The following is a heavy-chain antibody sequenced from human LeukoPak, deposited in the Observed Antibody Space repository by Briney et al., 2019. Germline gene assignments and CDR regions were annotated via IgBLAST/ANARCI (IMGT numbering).Heavy chain of an antibody. CDR3: ARGDAFSGDH. CDR2: IHPEGNEK. CDR1: GFSFTNFW. V-gene: IGHV3-7*04. Sequence: GGSLRLSCAVSGFSFTNFWMSWVRQAPGRGLEWVANIHPEGNEKYHVESVKGRFTISRDNTKNLLFLQMNDLRVEDTAVNYCARGDAFSGDHWGQGTLVTVSS. J-gene: IGHJ4*02.